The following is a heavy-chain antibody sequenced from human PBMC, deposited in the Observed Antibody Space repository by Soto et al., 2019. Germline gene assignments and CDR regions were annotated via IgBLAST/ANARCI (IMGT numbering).Heavy chain of an antibody. D-gene: IGHD6-19*01. Sequence: EVQLLESGGGLVQHGGSLRLSCTTSGFTYNTYAMSWVRQAPGKGLEWVSVISGNGGTTYYADSVKGRFTISRDNSKRTLYLQMNSLRAGDTAIFFCAKGGGGSGWSDAFVVWGQGTMVTVSS. CDR1: GFTYNTYA. V-gene: IGHV3-23*01. CDR3: AKGGGGSGWSDAFVV. CDR2: ISGNGGTT. J-gene: IGHJ3*01.